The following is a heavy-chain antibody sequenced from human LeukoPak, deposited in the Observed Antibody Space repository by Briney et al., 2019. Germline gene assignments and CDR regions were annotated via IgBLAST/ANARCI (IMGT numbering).Heavy chain of an antibody. Sequence: GGSLRLSCAASGFTFTNYWMGWVRQAPGKGPEWVANIGKDGRGKNYVDSVKGRFTISRDNAKKSLSLQMSSLTAEDTALYYCVRDRDFYAIDYWGXXXLVTVSS. CDR3: VRDRDFYAIDY. D-gene: IGHD2/OR15-2a*01. V-gene: IGHV3-7*01. J-gene: IGHJ4*01. CDR1: GFTFTNYW. CDR2: IGKDGRGK.